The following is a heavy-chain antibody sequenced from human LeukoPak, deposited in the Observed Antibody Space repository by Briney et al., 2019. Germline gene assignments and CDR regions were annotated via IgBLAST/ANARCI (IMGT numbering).Heavy chain of an antibody. V-gene: IGHV3-66*01. CDR1: GFTVGSNY. CDR3: ASSIVEEGSTYYFDS. D-gene: IGHD1-26*01. J-gene: IGHJ4*02. CDR2: IYTGGNT. Sequence: PGGSLRLPCAASGFTVGSNYMSWVRQPPVKGLEWVSVIYTGGNTYYADSVKDRLTVSRDNSKNTVYLQMNSLRAEDTAVYYCASSIVEEGSTYYFDSWGQGTLVTVSS.